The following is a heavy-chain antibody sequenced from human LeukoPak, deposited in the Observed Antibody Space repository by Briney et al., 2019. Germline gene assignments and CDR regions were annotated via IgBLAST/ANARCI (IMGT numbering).Heavy chain of an antibody. CDR1: GFTFSSYG. Sequence: GGSLRLSCAASGFTFSSYGMSWVRQAPGKGLEWVSAISGSGGSTYYADSVKGRFTISRDNSKNTLYLQMNSLRAEDTAVYYCAKDGRIYGSGSYQLDWGQGTLVTVSS. J-gene: IGHJ4*02. CDR3: AKDGRIYGSGSYQLD. V-gene: IGHV3-23*01. D-gene: IGHD3-10*01. CDR2: ISGSGGST.